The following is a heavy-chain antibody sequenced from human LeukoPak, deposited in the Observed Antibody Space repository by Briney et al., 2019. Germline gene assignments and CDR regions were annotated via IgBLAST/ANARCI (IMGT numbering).Heavy chain of an antibody. Sequence: ASVTVSFKASGYTFTNYYIHWVRQAPGHGLEWMGISNPSGDSTNYAQKFQGRVTMTRDTSTSTVYMDLSSLRSEDTAVYYCARWTTTFLDYWGQGTLVTVSS. V-gene: IGHV1-46*01. D-gene: IGHD1-1*01. J-gene: IGHJ4*02. CDR3: ARWTTTFLDY. CDR2: SNPSGDST. CDR1: GYTFTNYY.